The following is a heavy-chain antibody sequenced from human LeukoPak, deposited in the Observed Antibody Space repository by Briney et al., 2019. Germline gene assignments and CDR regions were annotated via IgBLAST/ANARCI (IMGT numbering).Heavy chain of an antibody. Sequence: GGSLRLSRAASGFTFSSYAMSWVRQAPGKGLEWVSGIRGSGGNTYYVDSVKGRFTISRDNSKNTLYLQMNSLRAEDTAVYYCAKARLGYCSGGSCYSFDYWGQGTLVTVSS. D-gene: IGHD2-15*01. V-gene: IGHV3-23*01. CDR1: GFTFSSYA. J-gene: IGHJ4*02. CDR2: IRGSGGNT. CDR3: AKARLGYCSGGSCYSFDY.